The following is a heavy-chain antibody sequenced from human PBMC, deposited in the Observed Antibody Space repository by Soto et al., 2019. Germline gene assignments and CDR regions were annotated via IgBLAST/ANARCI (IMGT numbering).Heavy chain of an antibody. CDR2: IYYSGST. CDR1: GGSISSYY. CDR3: ARGFLEWLPYFDY. J-gene: IGHJ4*02. D-gene: IGHD3-3*01. Sequence: SETLSLTCTVSGGSISSYYWSWIRQPPGKGLEWIGYIYYSGSTNYNPSLKSRVTISVDTSKNQFSLKLSSVTAADTAVYYCARGFLEWLPYFDYWGQGTLVTVSS. V-gene: IGHV4-59*01.